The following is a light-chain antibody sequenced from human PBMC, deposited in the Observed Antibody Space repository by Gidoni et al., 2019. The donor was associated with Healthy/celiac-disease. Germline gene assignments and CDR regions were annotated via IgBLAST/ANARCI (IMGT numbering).Light chain of an antibody. CDR1: QSVSSY. CDR3: QQRSTWPWT. J-gene: IGKJ1*01. Sequence: EIVFTQSPATLSLSPGERATLSCRASQSVSSYLAWYQQKPDHDPRLLIYDAFNRATGIPARFSGSGSGIDFTLTIRRLEPEDFAFYYCQQRSTWPWTFGQGTKVEIK. CDR2: DAF. V-gene: IGKV3-11*01.